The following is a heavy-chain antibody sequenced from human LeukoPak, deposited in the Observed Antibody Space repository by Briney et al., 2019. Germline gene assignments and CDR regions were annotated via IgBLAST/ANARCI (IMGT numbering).Heavy chain of an antibody. Sequence: SETLSLTCAVYGGSFSGYYWSWIRQPPGKGLEWIGEINHSGSTNYNPSLKSRVTISVDTSKNQFSLKLSSVTAADTAVYYCARGAGYCSSTSCYPKSTAARQTYYYYGMDVWGQGTTVTVSS. CDR2: INHSGST. J-gene: IGHJ6*02. CDR1: GGSFSGYY. D-gene: IGHD2-2*01. V-gene: IGHV4-34*01. CDR3: ARGAGYCSSTSCYPKSTAARQTYYYYGMDV.